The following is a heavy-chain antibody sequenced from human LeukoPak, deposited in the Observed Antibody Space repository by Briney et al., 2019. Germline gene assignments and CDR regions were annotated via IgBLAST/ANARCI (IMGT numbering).Heavy chain of an antibody. D-gene: IGHD5-12*01. J-gene: IGHJ4*02. Sequence: SETLSLTCTVSGGSISSGGYYWGWIRQHPGKGLEWIGYIYYSGSTYYNPSLKSRVTISVNTSKNQFSLKLSSVTAADTAVYYCARTRGYSGYEDFDYWGQGTLVTVSS. CDR2: IYYSGST. CDR3: ARTRGYSGYEDFDY. CDR1: GGSISSGGYY. V-gene: IGHV4-31*03.